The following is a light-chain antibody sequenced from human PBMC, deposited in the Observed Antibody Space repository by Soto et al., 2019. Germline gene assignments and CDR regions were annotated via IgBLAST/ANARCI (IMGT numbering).Light chain of an antibody. CDR3: GMWDSSLSGALVV. Sequence: QSVLTQPPSVSAAPGQTVTIACNGRSSNMGNNYVSWYQQLPETAPKLLIYDNNKRPSGIPDRLSGSKSGTSATLGITGLQTGDEADYYCGMWDSSLSGALVVFGGGTKLTVL. CDR2: DNN. V-gene: IGLV1-51*01. CDR1: SSNMGNNY. J-gene: IGLJ2*01.